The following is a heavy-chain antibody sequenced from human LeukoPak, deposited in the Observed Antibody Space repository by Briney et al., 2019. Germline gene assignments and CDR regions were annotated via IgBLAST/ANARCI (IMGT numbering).Heavy chain of an antibody. J-gene: IGHJ4*02. Sequence: GGSLRLSCAASGFTSSNAWMSWVRQAPGKGREWVGRIKSKTDGGTTDYAAPVKGRFTISRDDSKNTLYLQMNSLKTEDTAVYYCTTRLLITFGGVIASTFDYWGQGTLVTVSS. D-gene: IGHD3-16*02. CDR1: GFTSSNAW. CDR2: IKSKTDGGTT. V-gene: IGHV3-15*01. CDR3: TTRLLITFGGVIASTFDY.